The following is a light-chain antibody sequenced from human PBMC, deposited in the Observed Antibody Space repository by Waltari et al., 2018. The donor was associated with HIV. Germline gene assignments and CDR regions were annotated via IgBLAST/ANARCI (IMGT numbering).Light chain of an antibody. CDR2: DIN. CDR1: SSNIGNNS. CDR3: GTWDSSLSAGV. Sequence: QSVLTQPPSVSAAPGQKVTISCSGSSSNIGNNSVSWYQQQPGTAPKLLIYDINKRPSGIPDRFSGSKSGTSATLGITGLQTGDEADYYCGTWDSSLSAGVFGGGTKLTVL. J-gene: IGLJ3*02. V-gene: IGLV1-51*01.